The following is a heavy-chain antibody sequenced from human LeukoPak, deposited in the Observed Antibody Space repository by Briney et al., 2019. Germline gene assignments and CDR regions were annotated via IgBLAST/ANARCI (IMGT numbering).Heavy chain of an antibody. CDR3: AKDLRIAAAGRP. Sequence: PGGSLRLSCAASGFTFSNSAMGWVRQAPGKGREGVSTISGSGVSTYHVDSVEGRFTISRDNSKNTLYLQMNSLRAEDTALYYCAKDLRIAAAGRPWGPGTLVTVSS. D-gene: IGHD6-13*01. J-gene: IGHJ5*02. CDR1: GFTFSNSA. V-gene: IGHV3-23*01. CDR2: ISGSGVST.